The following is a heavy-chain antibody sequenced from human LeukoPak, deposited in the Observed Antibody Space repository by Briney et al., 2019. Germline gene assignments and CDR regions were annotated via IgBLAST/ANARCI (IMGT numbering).Heavy chain of an antibody. CDR2: INDSGDVI. D-gene: IGHD3-10*01. CDR1: GFTFSSYA. V-gene: IGHV3-23*01. J-gene: IGHJ4*02. Sequence: GGSLRLSCAASGFTFSSYAMSWVRQAPGKGLEWVSSINDSGDVINYADSVKGRFTIARGDSKNTVYLEMKSLTAEDTAFYYCARGGWPFDFWGQGILVTVSS. CDR3: ARGGWPFDF.